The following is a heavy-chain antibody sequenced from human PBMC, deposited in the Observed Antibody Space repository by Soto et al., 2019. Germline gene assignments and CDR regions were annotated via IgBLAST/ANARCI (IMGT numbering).Heavy chain of an antibody. CDR2: IIPILGIA. CDR1: GGTFSSYT. Sequence: SVKVSCKASGGTFSSYTISWVRQAPGQGLEWMGRIIPILGIANYAQKFQGRVTITADKSTSTAYMELSSLRSEDTAVYYCASAKSRHCSSTSCYTFSYWGQGTLVTVSS. CDR3: ASAKSRHCSSTSCYTFSY. J-gene: IGHJ4*02. D-gene: IGHD2-2*02. V-gene: IGHV1-69*02.